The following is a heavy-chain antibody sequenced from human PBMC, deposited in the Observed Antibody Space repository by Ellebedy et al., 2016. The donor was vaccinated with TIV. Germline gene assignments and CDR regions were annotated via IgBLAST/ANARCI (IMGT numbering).Heavy chain of an antibody. D-gene: IGHD1-14*01. Sequence: GESLKISXAASGFTFSNHYMSCVLQAPGKGLERVSYITPSGSNMYYADSVKGRFTISRDNARNSLYLQMNSLRAEDTAVYYCARDPDSASKIDCWGQGTLVTVFS. CDR2: ITPSGSNM. J-gene: IGHJ4*02. CDR1: GFTFSNHY. V-gene: IGHV3-21*01. CDR3: ARDPDSASKIDC.